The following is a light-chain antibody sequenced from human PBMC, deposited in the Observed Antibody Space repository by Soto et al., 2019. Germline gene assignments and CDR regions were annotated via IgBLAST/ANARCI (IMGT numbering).Light chain of an antibody. CDR3: SSYTNNNILI. CDR1: SRDVGGYKY. V-gene: IGLV2-14*03. CDR2: DVS. Sequence: QSALTQPASGSGSPGQSITISCTGTSRDVGGYKYVSWYQQHVGKAPKVILYDVSNRPSGVSNRFSGSKSGNTASLTISGLQAEDEADYYCSSYTNNNILIFGGGTKVPVL. J-gene: IGLJ2*01.